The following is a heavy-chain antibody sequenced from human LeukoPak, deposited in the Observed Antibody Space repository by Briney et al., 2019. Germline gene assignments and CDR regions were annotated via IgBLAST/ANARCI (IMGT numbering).Heavy chain of an antibody. CDR1: GGTFSSYA. Sequence: SVKVSCKASGGTFSSYAISWVRQAPGQGLEWMGRIIPIFGTANYAQKFQGRVTMTTDESTSTAYIELSTLRSEDPAVYYCARETRSVTIFGVVIIEYYFDYWGQGTLVTVSS. CDR2: IIPIFGTA. J-gene: IGHJ4*02. CDR3: ARETRSVTIFGVVIIEYYFDY. V-gene: IGHV1-69*05. D-gene: IGHD3-3*01.